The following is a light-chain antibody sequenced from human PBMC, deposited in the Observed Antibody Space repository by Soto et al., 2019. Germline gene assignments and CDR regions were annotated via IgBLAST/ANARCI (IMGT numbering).Light chain of an antibody. J-gene: IGKJ1*01. CDR3: KKYNNWQWK. Sequence: EILMSQHPATRSVSPGEKATLSCRASQSVSSNLAWYQQKPGQDTRIIIYDEYNRATGIKARSSGSGSGKEFTITIRSLQYVDFAAYSCKKYNNWQWKFGQGTKV. V-gene: IGKV3D-15*01. CDR2: DEY. CDR1: QSVSSN.